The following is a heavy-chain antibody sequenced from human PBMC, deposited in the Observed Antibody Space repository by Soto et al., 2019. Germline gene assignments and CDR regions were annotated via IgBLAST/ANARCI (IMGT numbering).Heavy chain of an antibody. CDR2: ISGSGGST. Sequence: GGSLRLSCAASGFTFSSYAMSWVRQAPGKGLEWVSAISGSGGSTYYADSVKGRFTISRDNSKTTLYLQMNSLRAEDTAVYYCAKASNWGFKLGAFDIWGQGTMVTVSS. CDR1: GFTFSSYA. CDR3: AKASNWGFKLGAFDI. D-gene: IGHD7-27*01. V-gene: IGHV3-23*01. J-gene: IGHJ3*02.